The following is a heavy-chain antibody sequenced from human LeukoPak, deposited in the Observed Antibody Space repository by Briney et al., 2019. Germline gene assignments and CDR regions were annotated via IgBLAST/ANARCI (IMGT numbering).Heavy chain of an antibody. Sequence: GGSLRLSCAASGFTFSSYGMHWVRQAPGKGLEWVSSISSSSSYIYYADSVKGRFTISRDNAKNSLYLQMNSLRAEDTAVYYCARGQPMVRGVNYYFDYWGQGTLVTVSS. CDR1: GFTFSSYG. J-gene: IGHJ4*02. V-gene: IGHV3-21*01. CDR3: ARGQPMVRGVNYYFDY. D-gene: IGHD3-10*01. CDR2: ISSSSSYI.